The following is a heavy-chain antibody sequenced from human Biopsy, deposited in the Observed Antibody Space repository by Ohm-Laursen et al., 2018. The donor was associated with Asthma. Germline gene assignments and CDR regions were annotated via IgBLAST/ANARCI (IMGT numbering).Heavy chain of an antibody. J-gene: IGHJ2*01. CDR3: ARRSRESVSSPWYFDL. Sequence: SLRLSCAASGFTFSDYYMSWIRQAPGKGLEWVSYISDDGTYTAYAGSVKGRFTISRDNAKNSLFLQVHGLRAEDTAVYFCARRSRESVSSPWYFDLWGRGTLVTVSS. D-gene: IGHD6-6*01. CDR1: GFTFSDYY. V-gene: IGHV3-11*06. CDR2: ISDDGTYT.